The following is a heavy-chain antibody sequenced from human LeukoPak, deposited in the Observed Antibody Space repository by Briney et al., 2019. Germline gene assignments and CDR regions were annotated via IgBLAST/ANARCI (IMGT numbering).Heavy chain of an antibody. CDR2: INHSGDSS. Sequence: ASVKVSCKASGYSFNRYYIHWMRQAPGQGLEWMGIINHSGDSSSSAQKFQGRVTLTRDTSTSTVYMELRSLRSEDTAVYYCARVAGDYESSGEEYYFDHWGQGTLVTVSS. CDR1: GYSFNRYY. J-gene: IGHJ4*02. D-gene: IGHD3-22*01. V-gene: IGHV1-46*02. CDR3: ARVAGDYESSGEEYYFDH.